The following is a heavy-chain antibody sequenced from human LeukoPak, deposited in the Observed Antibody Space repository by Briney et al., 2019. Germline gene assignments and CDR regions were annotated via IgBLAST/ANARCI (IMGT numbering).Heavy chain of an antibody. V-gene: IGHV3-9*01. CDR1: GFTFDDYA. J-gene: IGHJ4*02. Sequence: PGRSLRLSCAASGFTFDDYAMHWVRQAPGKGLEWVSGISWNSGSIDYADSVKGRFTISRDNAKNSLYLQMNSLRAEDTALYYCAKGPTVRGVIGYFDYWGQGTLVTVSS. D-gene: IGHD3-10*01. CDR3: AKGPTVRGVIGYFDY. CDR2: ISWNSGSI.